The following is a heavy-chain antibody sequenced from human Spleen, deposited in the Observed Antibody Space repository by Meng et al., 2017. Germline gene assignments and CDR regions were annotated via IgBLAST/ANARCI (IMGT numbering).Heavy chain of an antibody. CDR2: IKSNSDGGTT. CDR1: GFSFTDAW. V-gene: IGHV3-15*01. J-gene: IGHJ4*02. CDR3: ATGAAAADH. Sequence: EVGVGGSGGGLVKPGGSFRLSCVASGFSFTDAWMSWVRQAPGKGLEWVGRIKSNSDGGTTDYAAPVKGRFTISRDDSKNTLYLKMNSMITEDTAVYFCATGAAAADHWGQGTLVTVSS. D-gene: IGHD6-13*01.